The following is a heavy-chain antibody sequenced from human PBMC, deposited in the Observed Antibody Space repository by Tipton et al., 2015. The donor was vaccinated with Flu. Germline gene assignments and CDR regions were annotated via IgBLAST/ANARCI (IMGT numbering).Heavy chain of an antibody. CDR1: GGSIGAYY. J-gene: IGHJ5*02. CDR3: ARRDYSNYVSDPKSWFDP. CDR2: IYNNAYT. V-gene: IGHV4-4*09. Sequence: TLSLTRTVSGGSIGAYYWNWIRQPPGKGLEWIGYIYNNAYTKYTPSLQSRVTISVDTSKKQFSLHLRSVTAADTAVYYCARRDYSNYVSDPKSWFDPWGQGTLVAVSS. D-gene: IGHD4-11*01.